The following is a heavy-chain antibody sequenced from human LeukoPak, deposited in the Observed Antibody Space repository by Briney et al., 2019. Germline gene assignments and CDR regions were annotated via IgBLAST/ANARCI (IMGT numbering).Heavy chain of an antibody. CDR2: IAYDGNEK. CDR1: GFTFSDYG. D-gene: IGHD1-1*01. J-gene: IGHJ4*02. V-gene: IGHV3-30*03. CDR3: AREGGTTGWLTTDF. Sequence: GRSLRLSCAASGFTFSDYGLHWLRQAPGKGLEWVGMIAYDGNEKHYGDSVQGRFSISRDNSKEALYLQMNSLTAEDTAVYYCAREGGTTGWLTTDFWGQGTRVTVSS.